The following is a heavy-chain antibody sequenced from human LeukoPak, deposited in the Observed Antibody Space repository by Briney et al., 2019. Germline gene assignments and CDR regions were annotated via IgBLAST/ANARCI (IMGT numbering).Heavy chain of an antibody. CDR2: INSDGSST. CDR1: GFTFSSYV. D-gene: IGHD3-16*02. J-gene: IGHJ4*02. Sequence: PGGSLRLSCAASGFTFSSYVMYWVRQAPGEGLGWVSRINSDGSSTTYADSVKGRFTISRDNAKNALHLQMNSLRVEDTAVYYCVRGYTIGPGGYWGQGTLVTVSS. CDR3: VRGYTIGPGGY. V-gene: IGHV3-74*03.